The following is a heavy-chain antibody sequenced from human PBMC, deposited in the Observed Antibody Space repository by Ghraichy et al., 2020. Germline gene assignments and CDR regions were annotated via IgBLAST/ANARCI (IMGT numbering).Heavy chain of an antibody. V-gene: IGHV4-34*01. CDR1: GGSFSGYY. Sequence: SETLSLTCAVYGGSFSGYYWSWIRQPPGKGLEWIGEINHSGSTNYNPSLKSRVTISVDTSKNQFFLKLSSVTAADTAVYYCARGAMGVPSYYFDYWGQGTLVTVSS. CDR2: INHSGST. CDR3: ARGAMGVPSYYFDY. D-gene: IGHD2-2*01. J-gene: IGHJ4*02.